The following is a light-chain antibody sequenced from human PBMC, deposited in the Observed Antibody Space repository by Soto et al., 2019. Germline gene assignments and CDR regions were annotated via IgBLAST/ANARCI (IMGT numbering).Light chain of an antibody. J-gene: IGKJ2*01. CDR3: QQYNSYSYT. Sequence: DIQMTQSPSTLSASVGDSVTITCRASPSISSWLAWYQQNPGKAPKLLIYDASSLVSGVPSRFSGSGSGTEFTLTISSLQPDDFATYYCQQYNSYSYTFGQGTKLEIK. V-gene: IGKV1-5*01. CDR1: PSISSW. CDR2: DAS.